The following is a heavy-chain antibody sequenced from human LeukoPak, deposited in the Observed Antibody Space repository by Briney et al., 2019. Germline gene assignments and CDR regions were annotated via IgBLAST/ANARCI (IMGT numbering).Heavy chain of an antibody. CDR2: INPNSGGT. CDR1: GYTFTGYY. V-gene: IGHV1-2*02. D-gene: IGHD6-19*01. J-gene: IGHJ4*02. Sequence: ASVKVSCKASGYTFTGYYMHWVRQAPGQGLEWMGWINPNSGGTNYAQKFQGRVTMTRDTSISTAYMELSRLRSDDTAVYYCAIPYSSGWAYDYWGQGTLVTVSP. CDR3: AIPYSSGWAYDY.